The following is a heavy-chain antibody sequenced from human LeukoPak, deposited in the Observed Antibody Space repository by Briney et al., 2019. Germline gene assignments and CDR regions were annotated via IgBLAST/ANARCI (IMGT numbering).Heavy chain of an antibody. J-gene: IGHJ5*02. Sequence: GESLKISCKGSGYSFTSYWIGWVRQMPGKGLEWLGIIYPGDSDTRYSPSFQGQVTISADKSISTAYLQWSSLKASDTAMYYCARIYDILTGYQNWFDPWGQGTLVTVSS. CDR3: ARIYDILTGYQNWFDP. CDR1: GYSFTSYW. V-gene: IGHV5-51*01. CDR2: IYPGDSDT. D-gene: IGHD3-9*01.